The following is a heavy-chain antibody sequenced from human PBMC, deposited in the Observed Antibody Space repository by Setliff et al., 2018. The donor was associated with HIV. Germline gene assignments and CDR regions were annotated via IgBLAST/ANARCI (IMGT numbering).Heavy chain of an antibody. J-gene: IGHJ5*02. V-gene: IGHV4-61*02. CDR3: ARDRGYYDSSGSDPGFDP. Sequence: TSETLSLTCTVSGGSISSGSYYWSWIRQPAGKGLEWIGRIYTSGSTNYNPSLKSRVTISVDTSKNQFSLKLSSMTAADTAVYYCARDRGYYDSSGSDPGFDPWGQGTLVTVSS. CDR1: GGSISSGSYY. D-gene: IGHD3-22*01. CDR2: IYTSGST.